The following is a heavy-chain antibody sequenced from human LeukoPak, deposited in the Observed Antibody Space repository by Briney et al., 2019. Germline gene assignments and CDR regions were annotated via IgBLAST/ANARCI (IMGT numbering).Heavy chain of an antibody. V-gene: IGHV3-15*01. CDR1: GFTFSSYR. CDR2: IKSKSDGGTT. Sequence: GGSLRLSCAASGFTFSSYRMNWVRQAPGKGLEWVGRIKSKSDGGTTDYAAPVKGRFTISRDDSKNTLYLQINSLKTDDTAVYYCTPLIGYCSGGSCRGVDYWGQGTLVTVSS. J-gene: IGHJ4*02. CDR3: TPLIGYCSGGSCRGVDY. D-gene: IGHD2-15*01.